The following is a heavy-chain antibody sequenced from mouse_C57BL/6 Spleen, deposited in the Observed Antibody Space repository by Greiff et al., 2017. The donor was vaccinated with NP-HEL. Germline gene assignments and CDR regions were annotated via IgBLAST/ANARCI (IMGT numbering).Heavy chain of an antibody. CDR1: GYTFTGYW. J-gene: IGHJ3*01. D-gene: IGHD1-1*01. V-gene: IGHV1-9*01. Sequence: VQLQQSGAELMKPGASVKLSCKATGYTFTGYWIEWVKQRPGHGLEWIGEILPGSGSTNYNEKFKGKATFTAATSSNTAYMQLSSLTTEDSAIYYCASGPYYYGSSSWFAYWGQGTLVTVSA. CDR2: ILPGSGST. CDR3: ASGPYYYGSSSWFAY.